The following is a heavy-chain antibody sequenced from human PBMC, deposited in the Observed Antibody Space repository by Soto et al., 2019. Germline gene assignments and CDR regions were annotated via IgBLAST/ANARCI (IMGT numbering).Heavy chain of an antibody. V-gene: IGHV1-18*01. D-gene: IGHD2-15*01. Sequence: QVQLVQSGNEVKKPGASVKVSCKTSGYMFSTFGISWVRQAPGQGLEWMGWISAYNGNTHYTQKVQGRVTMSTDKSTNTAYMELRNLTSDDTAVYYCARDGGYDYWGQGTRVTVSS. CDR2: ISAYNGNT. CDR3: ARDGGYDY. CDR1: GYMFSTFG. J-gene: IGHJ4*02.